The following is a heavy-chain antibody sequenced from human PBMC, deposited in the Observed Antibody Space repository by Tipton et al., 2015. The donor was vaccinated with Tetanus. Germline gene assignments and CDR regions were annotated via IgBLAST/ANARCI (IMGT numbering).Heavy chain of an antibody. CDR3: ARSAENWFDP. D-gene: IGHD1-14*01. CDR1: GGSLSSGTFY. Sequence: TLSLTCTVSGGSLSSGTFYWDWIRQPPGKGLEWIGNIYYNGNTLPNPSLKSRVTLSLDKSRNQFSLKLRSVTAADTVVYYCARSAENWFDPWGQGTLVTVSS. CDR2: IYYNGNT. J-gene: IGHJ5*02. V-gene: IGHV4-39*01.